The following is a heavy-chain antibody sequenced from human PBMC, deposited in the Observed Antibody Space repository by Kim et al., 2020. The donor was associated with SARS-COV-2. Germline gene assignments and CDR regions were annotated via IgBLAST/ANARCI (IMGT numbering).Heavy chain of an antibody. Sequence: SETLSLTCTVSGGSISSYYWSWIRQPPGKGLEWIGYIYYSGSTNYNPSLKSRVTISADTSKNQFSLKLSYVTAADTAVYYCARGDVAGRWYFDLWGRGTLVTVSS. CDR2: IYYSGST. V-gene: IGHV4-59*13. J-gene: IGHJ2*01. CDR1: GGSISSYY. D-gene: IGHD2-15*01. CDR3: ARGDVAGRWYFDL.